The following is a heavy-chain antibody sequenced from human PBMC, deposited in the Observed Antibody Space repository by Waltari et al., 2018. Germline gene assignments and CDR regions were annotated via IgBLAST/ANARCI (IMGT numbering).Heavy chain of an antibody. Sequence: QVQLVQSGAEVKKTGASVKVYCKASGYTFPSYDINWVRQATGQGLEWMGWMNPNSGNTGYAQKFQGRVTMTRDTSISTAYMELSSLRSEDTAVYYCTRDYSGSGTTRGYWGQGTLVTVSS. D-gene: IGHD3-10*01. CDR3: TRDYSGSGTTRGY. J-gene: IGHJ4*02. CDR2: MNPNSGNT. V-gene: IGHV1-8*01. CDR1: GYTFPSYD.